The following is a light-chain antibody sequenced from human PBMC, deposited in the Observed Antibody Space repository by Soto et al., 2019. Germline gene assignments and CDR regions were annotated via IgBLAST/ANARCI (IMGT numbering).Light chain of an antibody. CDR2: GAS. V-gene: IGKV3-15*01. J-gene: IGKJ1*01. CDR1: QSISSK. Sequence: DIVLTQSPATLSVSPGERATLSCRASQSISSKIAWYQQKPGQAPRLLFYGASICPTGLPARFSGSGSATDFTRSISSLQSEDFAVYYCQQYNSWPGTFGQGTKVEIK. CDR3: QQYNSWPGT.